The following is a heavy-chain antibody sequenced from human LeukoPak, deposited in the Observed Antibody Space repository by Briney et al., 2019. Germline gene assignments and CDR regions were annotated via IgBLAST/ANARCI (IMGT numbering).Heavy chain of an antibody. J-gene: IGHJ4*02. CDR1: GYTFTDYY. D-gene: IGHD3-10*01. CDR3: ARALPITLVRGIIGY. CDR2: VNPNSGGS. V-gene: IGHV1-2*02. Sequence: ASVKVSCKASGYTFTDYYIHWVRQAPGQGGEGIGWVNPNSGGSKSAQNFQGRVTMTRDTSISTVYMELSRLTSDDTAVYYCARALPITLVRGIIGYWGQGTLVTVSS.